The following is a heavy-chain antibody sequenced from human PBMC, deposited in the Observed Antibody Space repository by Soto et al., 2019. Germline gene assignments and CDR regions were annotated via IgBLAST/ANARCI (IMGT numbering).Heavy chain of an antibody. CDR3: ARGGFTMIVVATSDAFDI. Sequence: ASVKVSCKASGYTFTGYAMHWVRQAPGQGLEWMGWINPNSGGTNYAQKFQGWVTMTRDTSISTAYMELSRLRSDDTVVYYCARGGFTMIVVATSDAFDIWGQGTMVTVS. CDR2: INPNSGGT. D-gene: IGHD3-22*01. CDR1: GYTFTGYA. J-gene: IGHJ3*02. V-gene: IGHV1-2*04.